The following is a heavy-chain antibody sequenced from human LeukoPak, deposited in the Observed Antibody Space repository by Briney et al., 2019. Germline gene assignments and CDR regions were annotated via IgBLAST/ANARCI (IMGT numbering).Heavy chain of an antibody. D-gene: IGHD3-22*01. J-gene: IGHJ3*02. Sequence: ASVKVSXKASGYTFTGYYMHWVRQAPGQGLEWMGRINPNSGGTNYAQKFQGRVTMTRDTSISTAYMELSRLRSDDTAVYYCASGMIVGHDAFDIWGQGTMVTVSS. V-gene: IGHV1-2*06. CDR1: GYTFTGYY. CDR2: INPNSGGT. CDR3: ASGMIVGHDAFDI.